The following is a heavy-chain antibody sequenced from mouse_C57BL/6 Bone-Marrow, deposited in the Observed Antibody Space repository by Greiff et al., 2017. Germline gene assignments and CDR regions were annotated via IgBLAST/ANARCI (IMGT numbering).Heavy chain of an antibody. J-gene: IGHJ4*01. CDR1: GYSFTGYY. V-gene: IGHV1-31*01. CDR2: IYPYNGVS. Sequence: EVKLQESGPELVKPGASVKISCKASGYSFTGYYMHWVKQSHGNILDWIGYIYPYNGVSSYNQKFKGKATLTVDKSSSTAYMELRSLTSEDSAVYYCARWRWGYGHYYAMDYWGQGTSVTVSS. CDR3: ARWRWGYGHYYAMDY. D-gene: IGHD2-2*01.